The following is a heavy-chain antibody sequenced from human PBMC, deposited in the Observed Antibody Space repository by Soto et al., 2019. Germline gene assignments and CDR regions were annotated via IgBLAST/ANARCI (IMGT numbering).Heavy chain of an antibody. D-gene: IGHD4-4*01. CDR2: IYYSGST. Sequence: PSETLSLTCTVSGGSISSYYWSWIRQPPGKGLEWIGYIYYSGSTNYNPSLKSRVTISVDTSKNQFSLKLSSVTAADTAVYYCARDGDYSNYERYFDYWGQGTLVTVSS. J-gene: IGHJ4*02. CDR1: GGSISSYY. V-gene: IGHV4-59*01. CDR3: ARDGDYSNYERYFDY.